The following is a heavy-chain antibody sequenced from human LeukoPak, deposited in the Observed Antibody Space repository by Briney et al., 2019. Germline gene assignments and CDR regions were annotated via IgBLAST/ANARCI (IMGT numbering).Heavy chain of an antibody. Sequence: GGSLRLSCAASGFTFSSYGMHWVRQAPGKGLEWVAVIWYDGSNKYYAASVKGRFTISRDNAKNTLYLQMNSLRAEDTAVYYCARDTRCSSTSCYYYYMDVWGKGTTVTVSS. CDR2: IWYDGSNK. J-gene: IGHJ6*03. D-gene: IGHD2-2*01. V-gene: IGHV3-33*01. CDR1: GFTFSSYG. CDR3: ARDTRCSSTSCYYYYMDV.